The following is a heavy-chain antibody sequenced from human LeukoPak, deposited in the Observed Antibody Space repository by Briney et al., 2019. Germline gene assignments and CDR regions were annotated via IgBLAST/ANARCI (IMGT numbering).Heavy chain of an antibody. D-gene: IGHD3-3*01. J-gene: IGHJ4*02. CDR1: GGSFSGYY. V-gene: IGHV4-34*01. CDR3: ARGHDFWSGYSLDY. Sequence: PSETLSLTCAVYGGSFSGYYWSWIRQPPGKGLERIGEINHSGSTNYNPSLKSRVTISVDTSKNQFSLKLSSVTAADTAVYYCARGHDFWSGYSLDYWGQGTLVTVSS. CDR2: INHSGST.